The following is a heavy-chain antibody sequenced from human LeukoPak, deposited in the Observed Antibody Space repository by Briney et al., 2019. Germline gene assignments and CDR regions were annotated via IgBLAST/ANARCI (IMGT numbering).Heavy chain of an antibody. J-gene: IGHJ4*02. V-gene: IGHV1-2*02. CDR3: ARVYPYYDSSGYFDY. CDR2: INPNSSGT. Sequence: GASVKVSCKASGYTFTGYYMHWVRQAPGQGLEWMGWINPNSSGTNYAQKFQGRVTMTWDTSISTAYMELSRLRSDDTAVYYCARVYPYYDSSGYFDYWGQGTLVTVSS. CDR1: GYTFTGYY. D-gene: IGHD3-22*01.